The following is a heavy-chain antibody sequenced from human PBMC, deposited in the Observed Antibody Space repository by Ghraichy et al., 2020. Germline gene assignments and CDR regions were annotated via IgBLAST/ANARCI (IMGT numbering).Heavy chain of an antibody. D-gene: IGHD3-10*01. V-gene: IGHV3-30*04. CDR1: GFTFSGYS. CDR2: ISYDGTKK. J-gene: IGHJ6*02. CDR3: ARDNYSGSGHDYYYYGVDV. Sequence: GGSLRLSCAASGFTFSGYSMHWVRQTPGQGLEWLALISYDGTKKQYTASVKGRFTISRYNSKNTLDLQMNSLRDDETAVYYCARDNYSGSGHDYYYYGVDVWGRGTTVIVSS.